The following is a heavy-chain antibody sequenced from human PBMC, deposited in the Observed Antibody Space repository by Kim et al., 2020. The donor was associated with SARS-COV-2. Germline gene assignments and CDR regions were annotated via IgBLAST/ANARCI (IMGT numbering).Heavy chain of an antibody. CDR3: ARGVEVITMIVSDAFDI. CDR1: GGSISSSSYY. CDR2: IYYSGST. J-gene: IGHJ3*02. D-gene: IGHD3-22*01. Sequence: SETLSLTCTVSGGSISSSSYYWGWIRQPPGKGLEWIGSIYYSGSTYYNPSLKSRVTISVDTSKNQFSLKLSSVTAADTAVYYCARGVEVITMIVSDAFDIWGQGTMVTVSS. V-gene: IGHV4-39*01.